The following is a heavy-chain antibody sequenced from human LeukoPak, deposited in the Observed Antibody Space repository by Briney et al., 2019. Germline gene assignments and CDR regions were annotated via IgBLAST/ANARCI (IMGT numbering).Heavy chain of an antibody. V-gene: IGHV4-30-4*07. Sequence: SQTLSLTCAVSGGSISSGGYSWSWIRQPPGKGLEWIGYIYYSGSTNYNPSLKSRVTISVDTSKNQFSLKLSSVTAADTAVYYCARVSRLVARDAFDIWGQGTMVTVSS. D-gene: IGHD5-12*01. CDR1: GGSISSGGYS. CDR2: IYYSGST. J-gene: IGHJ3*02. CDR3: ARVSRLVARDAFDI.